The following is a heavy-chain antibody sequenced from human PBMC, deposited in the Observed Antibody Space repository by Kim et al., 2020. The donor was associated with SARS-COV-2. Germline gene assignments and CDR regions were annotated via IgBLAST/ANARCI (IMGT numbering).Heavy chain of an antibody. V-gene: IGHV4-31*03. CDR2: IYYSGST. CDR3: ARARARDYYDSSGYSRPQYYFDY. D-gene: IGHD3-22*01. Sequence: SETLSLTCTVSGGSISSGGYYWSWIRQHPGKGLEWIGYIYYSGSTYYNPSLKSRVTISVDTSKNQFSLKLSSVTAADTAVYYCARARARDYYDSSGYSRPQYYFDYWGQGTLVTVSS. CDR1: GGSISSGGYY. J-gene: IGHJ4*02.